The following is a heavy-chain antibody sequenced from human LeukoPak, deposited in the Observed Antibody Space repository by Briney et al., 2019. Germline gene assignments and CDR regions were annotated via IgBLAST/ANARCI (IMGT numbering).Heavy chain of an antibody. D-gene: IGHD5-24*01. Sequence: PGGSLRLSCAASGFSFSTYSMNWVRQAPGKGLEWLAYITSTSSHIYIADSVKGRFTVSRDNAKNSLYLQMNSLRDEDTAVYYCARDLQIPQDGYTFDYWGQGTLVTVSS. J-gene: IGHJ4*02. CDR2: ITSTSSHI. CDR1: GFSFSTYS. CDR3: ARDLQIPQDGYTFDY. V-gene: IGHV3-48*02.